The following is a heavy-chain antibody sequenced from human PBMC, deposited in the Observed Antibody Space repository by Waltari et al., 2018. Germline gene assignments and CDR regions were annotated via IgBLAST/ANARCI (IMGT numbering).Heavy chain of an antibody. Sequence: QLQLQESGPGLVKPSGTLSLTRPLSGDSMSGTYGWSWVRQPPGKGLEWIGQVQGSGRANYSPSFASRVSILLDTANSQFSLRGTSATAADTAVYYCARDRGRGLYLDTWGPGTRVTVSP. CDR1: GDSMSGTYG. CDR2: VQGSGRA. CDR3: ARDRGRGLYLDT. V-gene: IGHV4-4*02. D-gene: IGHD1-1*01. J-gene: IGHJ5*02.